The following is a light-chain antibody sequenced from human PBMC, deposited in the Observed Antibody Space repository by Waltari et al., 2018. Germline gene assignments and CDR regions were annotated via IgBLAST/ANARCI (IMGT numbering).Light chain of an antibody. CDR1: TSDIGGYNF. V-gene: IGLV2-14*03. Sequence: QSALPQPASVSGSPGQSITISCPGTTSDIGGYNFVSWYQQHPGKAPKLMIYDVTKRPSGVSNRFSGSKSGNTASLTISGLQAEDEADYYCSSYTSSSTRVFGTGTKVTVL. J-gene: IGLJ1*01. CDR3: SSYTSSSTRV. CDR2: DVT.